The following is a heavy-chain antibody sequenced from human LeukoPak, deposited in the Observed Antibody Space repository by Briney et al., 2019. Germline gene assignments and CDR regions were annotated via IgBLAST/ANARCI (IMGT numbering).Heavy chain of an antibody. CDR2: IRYDGSNK. D-gene: IGHD2-2*02. CDR1: GFTFSSYG. J-gene: IGHJ6*03. V-gene: IGHV3-30*02. CDR3: AKDSYCSSTSCYTVWVTGYYYYYMDV. Sequence: PGGSLRLSCAASGFTFSSYGMHWVRQAPGKGLEWVAFIRYDGSNKYYADSVKGRFTISRDNSKNTLYLQMNSLRAEDTAVYYCAKDSYCSSTSCYTVWVTGYYYYYMDVWGKGTTVTVSS.